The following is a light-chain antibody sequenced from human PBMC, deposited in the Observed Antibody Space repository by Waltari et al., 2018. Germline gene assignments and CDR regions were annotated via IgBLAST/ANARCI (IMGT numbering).Light chain of an antibody. CDR1: NLRDKF. CDR3: QSWVGKVV. CDR2: QDF. Sequence: YDLTQPPSVSVSPGQTATTTCYGDNLRDKFVSWYQQRPGQSPFLVIYQDFKRPSGIPERFSGSNSGNTATLTISGAQAMDEADFYCQSWVGKVVFGGGTKLTV. J-gene: IGLJ2*01. V-gene: IGLV3-1*01.